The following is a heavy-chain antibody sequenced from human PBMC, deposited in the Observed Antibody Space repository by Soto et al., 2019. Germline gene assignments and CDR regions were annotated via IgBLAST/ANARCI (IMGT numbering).Heavy chain of an antibody. CDR2: IWYDGSTK. D-gene: IGHD2-2*01. Sequence: QVQLVESGGGVVQPGRSLRLSCAASGFTFSSYGMHWVRQAPGKGLEWVAVIWYDGSTKYYADSVKGRFTISRDTSKNTLYVSMTSLRAESTAVYYCATDIVLVPAAMDRYFDSCGHGTLVTVSA. J-gene: IGHJ4*01. CDR3: ATDIVLVPAAMDRYFDS. CDR1: GFTFSSYG. V-gene: IGHV3-33*01.